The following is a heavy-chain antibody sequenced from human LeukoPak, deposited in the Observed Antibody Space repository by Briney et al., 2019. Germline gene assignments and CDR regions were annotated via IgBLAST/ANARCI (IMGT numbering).Heavy chain of an antibody. Sequence: SETLSLTCTVCGGSISSYYWSWIRQPPGKGLEWIGYIYYSGSTNYNPSLKSRVTISVDTSKNQFSLKLSSVTAADTAVYYCARGRGIAAAGTWYFDYWGQGTLVTVSS. V-gene: IGHV4-59*01. CDR2: IYYSGST. CDR3: ARGRGIAAAGTWYFDY. D-gene: IGHD6-13*01. CDR1: GGSISSYY. J-gene: IGHJ4*02.